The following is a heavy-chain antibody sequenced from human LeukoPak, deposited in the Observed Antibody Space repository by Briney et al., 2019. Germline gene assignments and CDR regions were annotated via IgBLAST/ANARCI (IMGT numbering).Heavy chain of an antibody. J-gene: IGHJ6*03. D-gene: IGHD3-22*01. CDR2: IYTSGST. Sequence: SSETLSLTCTVSGGSISSYYWSWIRQPAGKGLEWIGRIYTSGSTNYNPSLKSRVTMSVDTSKNQFSLKLSSVTAADTAVYYCARDGHSSGYYYYYYMDVWGKGTTVTISS. CDR1: GGSISSYY. CDR3: ARDGHSSGYYYYYYMDV. V-gene: IGHV4-4*07.